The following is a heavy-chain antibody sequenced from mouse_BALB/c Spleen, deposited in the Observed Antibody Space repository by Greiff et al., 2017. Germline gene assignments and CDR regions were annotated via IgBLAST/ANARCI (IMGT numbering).Heavy chain of an antibody. J-gene: IGHJ1*01. CDR3: ARRWYFDV. CDR1: GYSITSGYY. CDR2: ISYDGSN. V-gene: IGHV3-6*02. Sequence: VQLKESGPGLVKPSQSLSLTCSVTGYSITSGYYWNWIRQFPGNKLEWMGYISYDGSNNYNPSLKNRISITRDTSKNQFFLKLNSVTTEDTATYYCARRWYFDVWGAGTTVTVSS.